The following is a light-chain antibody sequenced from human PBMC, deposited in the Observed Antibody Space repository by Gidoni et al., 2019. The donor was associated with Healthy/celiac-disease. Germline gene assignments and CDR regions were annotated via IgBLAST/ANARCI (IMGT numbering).Light chain of an antibody. CDR3: QSYDSSLSGSDWV. CDR1: SSNIGAGYE. CDR2: GNS. V-gene: IGLV1-40*01. Sequence: QSVLTQPPSVSGAPGQRVTISCTGSSSNIGAGYEVHWYQQLPGTAPKLLVYGNSNRPSGVPDRCSGSKSGTSASLAITGLQAEDEADYYCQSYDSSLSGSDWVFGGGIKLTVL. J-gene: IGLJ3*02.